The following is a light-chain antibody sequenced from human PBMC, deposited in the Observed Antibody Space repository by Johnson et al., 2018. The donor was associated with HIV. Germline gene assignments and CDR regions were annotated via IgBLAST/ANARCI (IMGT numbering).Light chain of an antibody. CDR3: GTWDTSLSAGGV. CDR1: SSNIGNNY. CDR2: ENN. Sequence: HSVLTQPPSVSAAPGQKVTISCSGSSSNIGNNYISWYQHLPGTAPKLLIYENNKRPSGIPDRFSGSKSDTSATLGITGLQTGDEADYYCGTWDTSLSAGGVFGTGTKVTVL. V-gene: IGLV1-51*02. J-gene: IGLJ1*01.